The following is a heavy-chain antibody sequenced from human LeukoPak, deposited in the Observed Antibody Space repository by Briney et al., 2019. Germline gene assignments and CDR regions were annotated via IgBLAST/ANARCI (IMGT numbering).Heavy chain of an antibody. J-gene: IGHJ5*02. V-gene: IGHV4-59*01. CDR3: ARMNRRNYYDSSGYSS. Sequence: SETLSLTCTVSGGSISSYYWGWIRQPPGKGLEWIGYIYYSGSTNYNPSLKSRVTISVDTSKNQFSLKLSSVTAADTAVYYCARMNRRNYYDSSGYSSWGQGTLVTVSS. D-gene: IGHD3-22*01. CDR2: IYYSGST. CDR1: GGSISSYY.